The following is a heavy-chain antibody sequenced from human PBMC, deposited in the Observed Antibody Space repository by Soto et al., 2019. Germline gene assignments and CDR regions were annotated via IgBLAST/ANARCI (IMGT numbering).Heavy chain of an antibody. Sequence: SETLSLTCTVSGGSISSYYWSWIRQPPGKGLEWIGYIYYSGSTNYNPSLKSRVTISVDTSKNQFSLKLSSVTAADTAVYYCARLPPVATISYYYYYYMDVWGKGTTVTVSS. CDR2: IYYSGST. J-gene: IGHJ6*03. CDR1: GGSISSYY. D-gene: IGHD5-12*01. CDR3: ARLPPVATISYYYYYYMDV. V-gene: IGHV4-59*08.